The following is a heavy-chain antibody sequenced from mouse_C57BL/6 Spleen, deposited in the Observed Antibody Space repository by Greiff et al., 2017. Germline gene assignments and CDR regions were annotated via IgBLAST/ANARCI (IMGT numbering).Heavy chain of an antibody. V-gene: IGHV1-15*01. CDR3: TRSDYSNYVDY. Sequence: QVQLQQSGAELVRPGASVTLSCKASGYTFTDYEMHWVKQTPVHGLEWIGAIDPETGGTAYNQKFKGKAILTADKSSSTAYMELRSLTSEDSAVYYCTRSDYSNYVDYWGQGTTLTVSS. CDR2: IDPETGGT. CDR1: GYTFTDYE. J-gene: IGHJ2*01. D-gene: IGHD2-5*01.